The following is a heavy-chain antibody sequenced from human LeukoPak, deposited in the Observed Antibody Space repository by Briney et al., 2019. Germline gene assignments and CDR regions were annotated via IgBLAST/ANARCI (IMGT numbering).Heavy chain of an antibody. J-gene: IGHJ3*02. CDR1: GFTFSSYD. CDR2: IGTAGDT. V-gene: IGHV3-13*04. Sequence: GGSLRVSCAASGFTFSSYDMHWVRQGTGKGLEWVSAIGTAGDTYYPGSVKGRFTTSRENAKNSLYLQMNSLRVGDTAVYYCARGRGWGTFDIWGQGTMVTVSS. CDR3: ARGRGWGTFDI. D-gene: IGHD3-10*01.